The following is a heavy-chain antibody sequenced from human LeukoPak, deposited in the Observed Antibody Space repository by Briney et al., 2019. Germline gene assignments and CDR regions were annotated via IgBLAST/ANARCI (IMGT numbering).Heavy chain of an antibody. CDR1: GYTFTSYV. CDR2: ISAYNGNT. V-gene: IGHV1-18*01. D-gene: IGHD6-19*01. Sequence: ASVKVSCKASGYTFTSYVISGVRQAPGQGLDGMGWISAYNGNTNYAQKLQGRVTMTTDTSTSTAYMELRSLRSDDTAVYYCARDRIAVAESYFDYWGQGTLVTVPS. CDR3: ARDRIAVAESYFDY. J-gene: IGHJ4*02.